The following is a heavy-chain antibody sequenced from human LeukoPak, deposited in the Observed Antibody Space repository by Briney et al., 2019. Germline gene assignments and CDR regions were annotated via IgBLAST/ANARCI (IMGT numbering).Heavy chain of an antibody. J-gene: IGHJ4*02. CDR1: GFTVSSNY. Sequence: GGSLRLSCAASGFTVSSNYMSWVRQAPGKGLEWVSVIYSGGSTYYADSVKGRFTISRDNSKNTLYLQMNSLRAEDTAVYYCASATRGSADFDYWGQGTLVTVSS. CDR3: ASATRGSADFDY. V-gene: IGHV3-66*01. D-gene: IGHD3-10*01. CDR2: IYSGGST.